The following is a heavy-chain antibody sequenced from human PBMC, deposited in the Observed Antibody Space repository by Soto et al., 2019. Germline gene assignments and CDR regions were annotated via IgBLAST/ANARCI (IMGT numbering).Heavy chain of an antibody. J-gene: IGHJ6*02. Sequence: SETLSLTCTLSGGRISRYYWSWIRQPPGKGLEWIGYMYNTGSTVYNPPFKSRVTISVDTSKNQFSLKLNSVTAADTAVYYCARDLWGYCGADCYPLDVWGQGTTVTVS. D-gene: IGHD2-21*02. V-gene: IGHV4-59*01. CDR2: MYNTGST. CDR3: ARDLWGYCGADCYPLDV. CDR1: GGRISRYY.